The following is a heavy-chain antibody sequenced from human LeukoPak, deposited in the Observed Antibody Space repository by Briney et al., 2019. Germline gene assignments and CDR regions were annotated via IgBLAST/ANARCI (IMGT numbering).Heavy chain of an antibody. CDR2: INPSGGST. J-gene: IGHJ4*02. V-gene: IGHV1-46*01. D-gene: IGHD4-17*01. Sequence: GASVNVSCKASGYTFTSYYIHWVRQAPGQGLECMGMINPSGGSTNYAQTFQGRVTMTRDTSTSTVYMELSSLRSEDTAVYYCARDTKGASGDDYFDYWGQGTLVTVSS. CDR1: GYTFTSYY. CDR3: ARDTKGASGDDYFDY.